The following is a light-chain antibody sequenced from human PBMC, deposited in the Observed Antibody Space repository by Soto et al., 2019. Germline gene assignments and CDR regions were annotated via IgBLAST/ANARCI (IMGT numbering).Light chain of an antibody. Sequence: EIVMTQSPATLSVSPGERATISCRASQSISSNLAWYQQKPGQAPRLLIYGASTRATGIPDRFSGSGSGTEFTLSIFSLQSEDFAVYYCQQYNKGPVTFGQGTKVEIK. V-gene: IGKV3-15*01. CDR2: GAS. J-gene: IGKJ1*01. CDR1: QSISSN. CDR3: QQYNKGPVT.